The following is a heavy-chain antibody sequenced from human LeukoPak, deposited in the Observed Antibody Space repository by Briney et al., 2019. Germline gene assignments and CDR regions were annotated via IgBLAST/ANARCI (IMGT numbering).Heavy chain of an antibody. J-gene: IGHJ6*03. CDR2: IYDSGSA. D-gene: IGHD3-3*01. CDR3: ARVLQNYYHMDV. CDR1: GVSNNSHY. V-gene: IGHV4-59*11. Sequence: KPSETLSLTCTVSGVSNNSHYWSWIRQPPGKGLEWIGFIYDSGSANYKSSLKSRVTMTVDTSKNQFSLKLNSVSAADTAVYYCARVLQNYYHMDVWGKGTTVTVSS.